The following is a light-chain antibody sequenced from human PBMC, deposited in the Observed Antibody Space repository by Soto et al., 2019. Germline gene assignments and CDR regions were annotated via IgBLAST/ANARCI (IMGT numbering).Light chain of an antibody. J-gene: IGKJ2*01. V-gene: IGKV3-15*01. CDR1: QSVSNN. CDR3: QQYDNWPPYT. Sequence: EIVMTQSPATLSVSPGERATLSCRASQSVSNNLAWYQQKPGQAPRLLIYGASTRATGIPARFSGSGSGTEFTLTISSLQSEDFAVYYCQQYDNWPPYTFGQGTKLEIK. CDR2: GAS.